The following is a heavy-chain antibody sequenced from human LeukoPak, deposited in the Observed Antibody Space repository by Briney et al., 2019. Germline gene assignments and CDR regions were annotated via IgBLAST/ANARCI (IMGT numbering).Heavy chain of an antibody. CDR3: ARGWSYSDLGY. V-gene: IGHV4-34*01. CDR1: GGSFSGYD. CDR2: INHSGST. D-gene: IGHD1-26*01. Sequence: SETLSLTCAVYGGSFSGYDWSWIRQPPGKGLEWIGEINHSGSTNYNPSLKSRVTISVDTSKNQFSLKLSSVTAADTAVYYCARGWSYSDLGYWGQGTLVTVSS. J-gene: IGHJ4*02.